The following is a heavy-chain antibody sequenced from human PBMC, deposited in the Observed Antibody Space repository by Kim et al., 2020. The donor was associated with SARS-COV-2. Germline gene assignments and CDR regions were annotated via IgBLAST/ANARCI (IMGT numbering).Heavy chain of an antibody. D-gene: IGHD3-9*01. CDR2: ISSSGSTI. CDR1: GFTFSDYY. CDR3: ARKLRYSSSYYYGIDV. J-gene: IGHJ6*02. Sequence: GGSLRLSCAASGFTFSDYYMSWIRQAPGKGLEWVSYISSSGSTIYYADSVKGRFTISRDNAKNSLYLQMNSLRAEDTAVYYCARKLRYSSSYYYGIDVWGQGTTVTVSS. V-gene: IGHV3-11*01.